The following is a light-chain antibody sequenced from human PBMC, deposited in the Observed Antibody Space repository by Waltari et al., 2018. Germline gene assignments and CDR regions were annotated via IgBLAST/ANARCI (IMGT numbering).Light chain of an antibody. CDR2: GAS. Sequence: ELVLTESPGTPPLSPGERATLSSRASQSVSTYYLVWYQHKPGQAPRLVIYGASTRAAGIPDRFSGSGSGTDFTHTISGLEPEDFAVYYCQQYGTSPPLTFGGGTKVDIK. J-gene: IGKJ4*01. CDR1: QSVSTYY. CDR3: QQYGTSPPLT. V-gene: IGKV3-20*01.